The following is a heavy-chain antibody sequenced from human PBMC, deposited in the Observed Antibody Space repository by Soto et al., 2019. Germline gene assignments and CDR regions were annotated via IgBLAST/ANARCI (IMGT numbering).Heavy chain of an antibody. D-gene: IGHD6-19*01. J-gene: IGHJ4*02. CDR1: GATFSSYA. CDR3: AGDHIAVAGKGVD. Sequence: QVQLVQSGAEVKKPGSSVKVSCKASGATFSSYAISWMRQAPGQGLEWMGGIIPIFSTANYAQKSQGRVTITADESTSTAYMGLSSLSSEDTAVYYCAGDHIAVAGKGVDWCEGTLVTVSS. V-gene: IGHV1-69*01. CDR2: IIPIFSTA.